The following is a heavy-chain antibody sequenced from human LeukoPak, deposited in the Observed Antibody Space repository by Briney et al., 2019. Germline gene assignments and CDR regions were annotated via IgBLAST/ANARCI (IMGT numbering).Heavy chain of an antibody. J-gene: IGHJ4*02. D-gene: IGHD1-26*01. CDR2: INSDGTAI. CDR1: GFTFRDYW. Sequence: GGSLRLSCAASGFTFRDYWMHWVRQVPGKEPVWVARINSDGTAISHADSVKGRFTISRDNGKNMVYLQLSSLRADDTAVYYCVRGIAGAFGYWGQGTLVTVFS. V-gene: IGHV3-74*01. CDR3: VRGIAGAFGY.